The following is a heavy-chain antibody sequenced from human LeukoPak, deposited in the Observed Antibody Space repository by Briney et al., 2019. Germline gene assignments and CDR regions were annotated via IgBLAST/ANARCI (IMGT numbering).Heavy chain of an antibody. CDR2: IKQDGSEK. J-gene: IGHJ4*02. D-gene: IGHD3-22*01. CDR1: GFTFKNYW. V-gene: IGHV3-7*01. CDR3: ARGGYYSQVDY. Sequence: GGSLRLSCAASGFTFKNYWMSWVRQAPGKGLEWVANIKQDGSEKYYVDSVKGRFTIFRDNTKNSLYLQMNSLRGEDTAVYYCARGGYYSQVDYWGQGTLVTVSS.